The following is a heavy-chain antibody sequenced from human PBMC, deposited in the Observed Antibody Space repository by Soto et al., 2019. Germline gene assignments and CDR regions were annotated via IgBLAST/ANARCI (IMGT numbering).Heavy chain of an antibody. CDR1: GFTFSSYA. J-gene: IGHJ4*02. Sequence: GESLKISCSASGFTFSSYAMHWVRQAPGKGLEYVSAISSNGGSTYYADSVKGRFTISRDNSKNTLYLQMSSLRAEDTAVYYCVKPGQQLVSGFDYWGQGTLVTVSS. CDR3: VKPGQQLVSGFDY. D-gene: IGHD6-13*01. CDR2: ISSNGGST. V-gene: IGHV3-64D*08.